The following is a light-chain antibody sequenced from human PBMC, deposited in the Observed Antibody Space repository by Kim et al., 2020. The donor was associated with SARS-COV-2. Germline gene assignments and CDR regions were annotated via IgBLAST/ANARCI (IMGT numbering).Light chain of an antibody. CDR1: RSSIASNY. J-gene: IGLJ3*02. V-gene: IGLV6-57*01. CDR2: EDN. CDR3: QSYDSSNWV. Sequence: GKTVTVSWTRSRSSIASNYVQWYQQRPGSSPTTVIYEDNQRPSGVTDRFSGSIDSSSNSASLTISGLKTEDEADYCYQSYDSSNWVFGGGTQLTVL.